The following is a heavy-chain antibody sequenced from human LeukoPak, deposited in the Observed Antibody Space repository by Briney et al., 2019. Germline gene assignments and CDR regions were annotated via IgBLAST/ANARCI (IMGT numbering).Heavy chain of an antibody. V-gene: IGHV3-21*01. CDR3: ARRAYCSSTSCAFDY. J-gene: IGHJ4*02. CDR2: ISSSSSYI. CDR1: GFTFSSYS. D-gene: IGHD2-2*01. Sequence: GGSLRLSCAASGFTFSSYSMNWVRQAPGKGLEWVSSISSSSSYIYYADSVKGRFTISRDNAKNSLYLQMNSLRAEGTAVYYCARRAYCSSTSCAFDYWGQGTLVTVSS.